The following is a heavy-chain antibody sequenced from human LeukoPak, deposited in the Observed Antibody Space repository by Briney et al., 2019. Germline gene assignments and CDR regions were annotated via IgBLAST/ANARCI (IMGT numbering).Heavy chain of an antibody. CDR3: ARDKGGEGPDY. D-gene: IGHD3-16*01. CDR1: GGSISSYY. CDR2: IYYSGST. Sequence: AAETLSLTCTVSGGSISSYYWRWIRQPPGKGLEWIGYIYYSGSTNYNPSLKSRVTISVDTSKYQFSMKLSSVTAADTAVYNCARDKGGEGPDYWGRGTLVTVSS. J-gene: IGHJ4*02. V-gene: IGHV4-59*01.